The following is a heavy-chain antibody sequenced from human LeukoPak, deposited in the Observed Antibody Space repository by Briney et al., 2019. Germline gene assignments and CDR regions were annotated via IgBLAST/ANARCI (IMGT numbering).Heavy chain of an antibody. CDR2: IYSGGST. CDR1: GFTVSSNY. Sequence: GGSLRLSCAASGFTVSSNYMSWVRQAPGKGLEWVSVIYSGGSTYYADSVKGRFTISRDNSKNTLYLQMNSLRAEDTAVYYCARGSYGDYCFDYWGQGTLVTVSS. V-gene: IGHV3-53*01. D-gene: IGHD4-17*01. J-gene: IGHJ4*02. CDR3: ARGSYGDYCFDY.